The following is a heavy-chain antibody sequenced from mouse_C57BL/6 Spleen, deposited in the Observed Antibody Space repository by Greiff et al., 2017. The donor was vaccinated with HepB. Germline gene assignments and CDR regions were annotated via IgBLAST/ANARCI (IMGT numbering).Heavy chain of an antibody. CDR3: ARSGPSYYYAMDY. Sequence: QVQLKQSGAELAKPGASVKLSCKASGYTFTSYWMHWVKQRPGQGLEWIGYINPSSGYTKYNQKFKDKATLTADKSSSTAYMQLSSLTYEDSAVDYCARSGPSYYYAMDYWGQGTSVTVSS. CDR1: GYTFTSYW. D-gene: IGHD3-1*01. V-gene: IGHV1-7*01. CDR2: INPSSGYT. J-gene: IGHJ4*01.